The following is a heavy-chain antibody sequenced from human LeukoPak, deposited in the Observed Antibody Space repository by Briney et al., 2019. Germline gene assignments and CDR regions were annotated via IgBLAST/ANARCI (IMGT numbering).Heavy chain of an antibody. V-gene: IGHV3-53*01. D-gene: IGHD4-17*01. CDR1: GFTVSSNY. CDR3: ARVSGYGDHGFDY. J-gene: IGHJ4*02. Sequence: PGGSLRLSCAASGFTVSSNYMNWVRQAPGKGLEWVSVIYSGGNTYYADSVKGRFTISRDNSKNTLYLQMNSLRAEDTAVYYCARVSGYGDHGFDYWGQGTLVTVSS. CDR2: IYSGGNT.